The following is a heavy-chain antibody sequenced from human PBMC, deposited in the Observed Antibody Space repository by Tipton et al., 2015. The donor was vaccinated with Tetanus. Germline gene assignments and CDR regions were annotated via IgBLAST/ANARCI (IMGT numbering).Heavy chain of an antibody. D-gene: IGHD3-3*01. J-gene: IGHJ4*01. CDR3: ARRGFPSGVYFFDH. CDR2: IDPSDSYT. CDR1: GYTFTTYW. V-gene: IGHV5-10-1*01. Sequence: QLVQSGAEVKKPGESLRISCKASGYTFTTYWINWVRLMPGKGLEWMGTIDPSDSYTKYRPSFQGHVPLSIDKSTATAYLQGNSLKASDTAIYYCARRGFPSGVYFFDHWGQGTQVTVSS.